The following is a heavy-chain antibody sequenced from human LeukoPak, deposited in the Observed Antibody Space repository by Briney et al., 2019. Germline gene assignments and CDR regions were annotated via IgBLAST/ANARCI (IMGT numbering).Heavy chain of an antibody. CDR1: GGSISSYY. CDR2: IYYSGST. CDR3: ARYTSSTSHYYYYYMDV. V-gene: IGHV4-59*01. Sequence: ASETLSLTCTVSGGSISSYYWSWIRQPPGKGLEWIGYIYYSGSTNYNPSLKSRVTISVDTSKNQFSLKLSSVTAADTAVYYCARYTSSTSHYYYYYMDVWGKGPRSPSP. J-gene: IGHJ6*03. D-gene: IGHD2-2*01.